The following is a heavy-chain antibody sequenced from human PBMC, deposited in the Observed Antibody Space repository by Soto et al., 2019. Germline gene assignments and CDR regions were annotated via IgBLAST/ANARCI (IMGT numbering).Heavy chain of an antibody. J-gene: IGHJ3*02. D-gene: IGHD3-9*01. V-gene: IGHV3-23*01. CDR3: ANSILRYFDWLTPGAFDI. Sequence: PGGSLRRSCAASGFTFSSYAMSWVRQAPGKGLEWVSAISGSGGSTYYADSVTGRFTISRDNSKNTLYLQMNSLRAEDTAVYYCANSILRYFDWLTPGAFDIWGQGTMVTVSS. CDR1: GFTFSSYA. CDR2: ISGSGGST.